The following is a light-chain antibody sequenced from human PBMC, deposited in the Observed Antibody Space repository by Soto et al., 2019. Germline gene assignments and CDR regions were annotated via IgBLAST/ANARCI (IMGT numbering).Light chain of an antibody. CDR1: QSVSSY. V-gene: IGKV3-11*01. CDR3: QQRINWPIT. CDR2: DAS. J-gene: IGKJ5*01. Sequence: EIVLTQSQATLSLSPGESATLSCRASQSVSSYLAWYQQKPGQAPRLLIYDASNRATGIPARFSGSGSGTDFTLTISSLEPEDFAVYYCQQRINWPITFGQGTRLEIK.